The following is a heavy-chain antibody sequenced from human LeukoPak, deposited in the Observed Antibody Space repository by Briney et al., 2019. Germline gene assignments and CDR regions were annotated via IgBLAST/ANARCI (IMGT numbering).Heavy chain of an antibody. CDR1: GGSISSGGYY. J-gene: IGHJ5*02. Sequence: PSQTLSLTCTVSGGSISSGGYYWSWIRQHPGKGLEWIGYIYYSGSTYYNPSLKSRVTISVDTSKNQFSLKLSSVTAADTAVYYCARAAYCVGDCPDGNWFDPWGQGTLVTVSS. CDR2: IYYSGST. V-gene: IGHV4-31*03. CDR3: ARAAYCVGDCPDGNWFDP. D-gene: IGHD2-21*02.